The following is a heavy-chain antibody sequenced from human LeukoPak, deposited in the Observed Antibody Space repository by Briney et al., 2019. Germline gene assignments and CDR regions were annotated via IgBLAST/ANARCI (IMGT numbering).Heavy chain of an antibody. D-gene: IGHD6-19*01. CDR1: GYTFTSYG. J-gene: IGHJ4*02. CDR3: ARGGNGWSFDY. Sequence: GASVKVSCKASGYTFTSYGISWVRQAPGQGPEWMGWISAYNGNTNYAQKVQGRVTMTTDTSTSTAYMELRSLKSGDTAVYYCARGGNGWSFDYWGQGTLVTVSS. CDR2: ISAYNGNT. V-gene: IGHV1-18*01.